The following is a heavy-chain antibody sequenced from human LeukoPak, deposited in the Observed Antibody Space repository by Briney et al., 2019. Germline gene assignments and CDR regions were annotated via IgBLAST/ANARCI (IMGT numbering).Heavy chain of an antibody. CDR3: TVSEY. Sequence: GGSLRLSCAASGFTFNYFWMHWVRQVPGKGLVWVSGINNDGTVTFYADSVKGRFTISRDNAKNTVYLQMNGLRAEDTSVYCATVSEYWGQGTLVTVSS. D-gene: IGHD1-1*01. J-gene: IGHJ4*02. V-gene: IGHV3-74*01. CDR2: INNDGTVT. CDR1: GFTFNYFW.